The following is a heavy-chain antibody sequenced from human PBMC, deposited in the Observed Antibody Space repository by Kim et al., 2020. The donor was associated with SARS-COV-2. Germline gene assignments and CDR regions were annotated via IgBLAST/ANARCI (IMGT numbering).Heavy chain of an antibody. CDR3: ARVPAGAYCGGDCFY. V-gene: IGHV4-34*01. CDR1: GGSFSGYY. CDR2: INHSGST. J-gene: IGHJ4*02. D-gene: IGHD2-21*02. Sequence: SETLSLTCAVYGGSFSGYYWSWIRQPPGKGLEWIGEINHSGSTNYNPSLKSRVTISVDTSKNQFSLKLSSVTAADTAVYYCARVPAGAYCGGDCFYWGQG.